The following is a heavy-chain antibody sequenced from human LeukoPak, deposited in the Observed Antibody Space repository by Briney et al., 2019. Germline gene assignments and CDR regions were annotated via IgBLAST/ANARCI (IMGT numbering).Heavy chain of an antibody. J-gene: IGHJ6*04. V-gene: IGHV1-3*01. Sequence: ASVKVSCKASGYTFTSHAMHWVRQAPGQRLEWMGWINAGNGNTKYSQKFQGRVTITRHTSASTAYMELSSLRSEDTAVYYCARDDYDILTGYFRGMDVWGKGTTVTVSS. CDR2: INAGNGNT. CDR1: GYTFTSHA. D-gene: IGHD3-9*01. CDR3: ARDDYDILTGYFRGMDV.